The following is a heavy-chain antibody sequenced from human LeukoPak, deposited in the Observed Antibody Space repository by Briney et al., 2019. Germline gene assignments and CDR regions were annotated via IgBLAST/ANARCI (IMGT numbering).Heavy chain of an antibody. Sequence: GASVKVSCKASGYTFTGYYIHWVRQAPGQGLDWMGRINPNNGGTNYAQKFQGRVTMMRDTSSSTAYMELSRLKSDDTAIYYCARESQVFWPKETNWFDPWGHGTLVTVAS. D-gene: IGHD3-3*01. CDR1: GYTFTGYY. J-gene: IGHJ5*02. CDR3: ARESQVFWPKETNWFDP. V-gene: IGHV1-2*06. CDR2: INPNNGGT.